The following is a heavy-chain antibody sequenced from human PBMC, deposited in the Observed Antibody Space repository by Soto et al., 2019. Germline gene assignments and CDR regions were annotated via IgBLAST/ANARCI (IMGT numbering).Heavy chain of an antibody. Sequence: VQLLESGGGLVQLGGSLRLSCAASGFTFRNYAMTWVRQAPGKGLEWVSLISGSGSSTYYADSVTGRFTVSRDNSKNTVYLQMTSLRADDTALYYCAKDRGFRYGSAGTYYFDYWGQGTLVTVSP. J-gene: IGHJ4*02. CDR2: ISGSGSST. CDR1: GFTFRNYA. D-gene: IGHD3-10*01. V-gene: IGHV3-23*01. CDR3: AKDRGFRYGSAGTYYFDY.